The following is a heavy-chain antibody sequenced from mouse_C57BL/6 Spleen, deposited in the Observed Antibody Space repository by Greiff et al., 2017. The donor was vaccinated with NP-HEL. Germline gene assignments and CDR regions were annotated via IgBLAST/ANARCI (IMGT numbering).Heavy chain of an antibody. D-gene: IGHD2-12*01. CDR3: ARRGYSEYFDV. CDR2: IDPSDSYT. V-gene: IGHV1-69*01. CDR1: GYTFTSYW. J-gene: IGHJ1*03. Sequence: VQLQQPGAELVMPGASVKLSCKASGYTFTSYWMHWVKQRPGQGLEWIGEIDPSDSYTNYNQKFKGKSTLTVDKSSSTAYMQLSSLTSEDSAVYYCARRGYSEYFDVWGTGTTVTVSS.